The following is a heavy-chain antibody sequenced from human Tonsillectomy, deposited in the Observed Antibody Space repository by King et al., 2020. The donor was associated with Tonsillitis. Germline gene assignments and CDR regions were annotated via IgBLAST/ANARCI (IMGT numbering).Heavy chain of an antibody. CDR2: INHSGST. CDR1: GGSFSGYY. V-gene: IGHV4-34*01. J-gene: IGHJ4*02. CDR3: ARGAPHYDYVWGSYRPKLRFDY. D-gene: IGHD3-16*02. Sequence: VQLQQWGAGLLKPSETLSLTCAVYGGSFSGYYWSWIRQPPGKGLEWIGEINHSGSTNYNPSLKSRVTVSVDTSKNQFSLKLSSVTAAVTAVYYCARGAPHYDYVWGSYRPKLRFDYWGQGTLVTVSS.